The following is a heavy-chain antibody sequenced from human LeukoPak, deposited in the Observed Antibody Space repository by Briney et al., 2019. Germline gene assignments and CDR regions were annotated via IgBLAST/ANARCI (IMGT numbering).Heavy chain of an antibody. CDR1: GFTFSDYY. Sequence: GGSLRLSCAASGFTFSDYYMRWIRQAPGKGLEWVSYISNSGSTIYYADSVKGRFTISRDNAKNSLYLQMSSLRAEDTAVYYCATAGDGMDVWGQGTTVTVSS. V-gene: IGHV3-11*01. J-gene: IGHJ6*02. CDR3: ATAGDGMDV. CDR2: ISNSGSTI.